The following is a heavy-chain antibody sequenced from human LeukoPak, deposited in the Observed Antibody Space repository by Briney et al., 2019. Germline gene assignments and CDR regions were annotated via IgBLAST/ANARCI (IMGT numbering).Heavy chain of an antibody. J-gene: IGHJ5*02. D-gene: IGHD7-27*01. CDR2: IYHSGST. Sequence: PSETLSLTCAVSGYSISSGYYWGWIRPPPGKGLEWFGSIYHSGSTDYNPSLKSRVTISVDTSKNLFSLKLSSATAADTAVYYCARGLTGRRTNWFDPWGQGTLVTVSS. V-gene: IGHV4-38-2*01. CDR1: GYSISSGYY. CDR3: ARGLTGRRTNWFDP.